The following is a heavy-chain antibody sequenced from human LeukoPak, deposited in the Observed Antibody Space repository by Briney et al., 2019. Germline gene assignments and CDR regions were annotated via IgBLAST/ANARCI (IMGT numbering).Heavy chain of an antibody. CDR2: INPNGGRT. CDR1: GYTFTGYY. D-gene: IGHD3-22*01. J-gene: IGHJ5*02. CDR3: ARERGVRRAVLITMIVALGH. Sequence: GASVKVSCKASGYTFTGYYMHWVRQAPGQGLESMGWINPNGGRTNYAQKFQGRVTMTRDTSISTAYMELSRLRSDDTAVYYCARERGVRRAVLITMIVALGHWGQGTLVTVSS. V-gene: IGHV1-2*02.